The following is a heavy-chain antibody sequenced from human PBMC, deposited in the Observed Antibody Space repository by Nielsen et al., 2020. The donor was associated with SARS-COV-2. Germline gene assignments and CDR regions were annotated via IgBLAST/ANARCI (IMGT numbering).Heavy chain of an antibody. D-gene: IGHD2-15*01. CDR3: ARGRHCSGGSCYLTVPRATLRFDP. V-gene: IGHV4-31*03. J-gene: IGHJ5*02. CDR2: IYYSGST. CDR1: GGSISSGGYY. Sequence: SETLSLTCTVSGGSISSGGYYWSWIRQHPGKGLEWIGYIYYSGSTYYNPSLKSRVTISVDTSKNQFSLKLSSVTAADTAVYYCARGRHCSGGSCYLTVPRATLRFDPWGQGTLVTVSS.